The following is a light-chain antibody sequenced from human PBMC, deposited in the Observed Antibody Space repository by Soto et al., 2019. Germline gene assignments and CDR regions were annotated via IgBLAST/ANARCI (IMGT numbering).Light chain of an antibody. CDR3: TSKTSTSPYV. CDR1: SSDVGGYKY. CDR2: EVS. Sequence: QSVPTQPASVSGSPGQSITISCTGTSSDVGGYKYVSWYQQHPGKAPKFLIYEVSNRPSGVSSRFSGSKSGNTASLTISGLQAEDEADYYCTSKTSTSPYVFGTGTKVTV. V-gene: IGLV2-14*01. J-gene: IGLJ1*01.